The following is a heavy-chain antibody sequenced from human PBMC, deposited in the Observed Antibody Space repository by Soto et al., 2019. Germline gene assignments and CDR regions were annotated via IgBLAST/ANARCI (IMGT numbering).Heavy chain of an antibody. Sequence: SETLSLSCTVSGGSISSYYWSWIRQPPGKGLEWIGYIYYSGSTNYNPSLKSRVTISVDTSKNQFSLKLSSVTAADTAVYYCARLGTYYYYMDVWGKGTTLTVSS. J-gene: IGHJ6*03. CDR3: ARLGTYYYYMDV. CDR1: GGSISSYY. D-gene: IGHD7-27*01. V-gene: IGHV4-59*08. CDR2: IYYSGST.